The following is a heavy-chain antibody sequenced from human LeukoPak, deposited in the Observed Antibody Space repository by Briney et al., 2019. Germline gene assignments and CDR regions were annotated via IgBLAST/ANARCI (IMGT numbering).Heavy chain of an antibody. J-gene: IGHJ4*02. CDR1: GGTFSSYT. V-gene: IGHV1-69*04. CDR3: ARDPGEYSEYTSDY. CDR2: IIPILGIA. D-gene: IGHD6-6*01. Sequence: SVKVSCKASGGTFSSYTISWVRQAPGQGLEWMGRIIPILGIANYALKFQGRVTITADKSTSTAYMELSSLRSEDTAVYYCARDPGEYSEYTSDYWGQGTLVTVSS.